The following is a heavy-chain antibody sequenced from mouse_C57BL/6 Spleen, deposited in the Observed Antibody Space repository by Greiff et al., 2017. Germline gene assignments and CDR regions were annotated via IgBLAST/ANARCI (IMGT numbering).Heavy chain of an antibody. Sequence: QVQLQQSGAELVKPGASLKLSCKASGYTFTEYTIHWVQQRPGQGLAWIGWFYPGSGSIKSNEKFKDKAPLTADKSSSTVYMELSRLTSEDSAVYFGARHEDYYDYDGCAMDYWGQGTSVTVSS. V-gene: IGHV1-62-2*01. CDR2: FYPGSGSI. D-gene: IGHD2-4*01. CDR3: ARHEDYYDYDGCAMDY. J-gene: IGHJ4*01. CDR1: GYTFTEYT.